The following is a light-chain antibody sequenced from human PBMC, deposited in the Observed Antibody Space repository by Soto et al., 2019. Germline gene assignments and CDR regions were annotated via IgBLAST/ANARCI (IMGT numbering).Light chain of an antibody. CDR1: QDIDNS. CDR2: DAS. Sequence: IQMTQSPSSLSASVGDRVTITCQASQDIDNSLNWYQQKPGKAPKLLIYDASNLETGVPSRFAGSGSGTHFTFAISSLPPEDVATYYCQQYENLPLTFGGGTKVEIK. V-gene: IGKV1-33*01. J-gene: IGKJ4*01. CDR3: QQYENLPLT.